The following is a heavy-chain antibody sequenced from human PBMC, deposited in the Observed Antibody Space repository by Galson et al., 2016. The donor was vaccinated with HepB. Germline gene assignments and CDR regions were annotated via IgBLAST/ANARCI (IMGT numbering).Heavy chain of an antibody. V-gene: IGHV3-7*03. Sequence: SLRLSCATSGFTFGSVWMSWVRQAPGKGLEWVANIKPDGSERYYVDSLKGRFTISRDNAKNSLYLQMNSLRAEDTAVYYCALYYYYSSGFVEYFQHWGQGTRVTVSS. CDR1: GFTFGSVW. CDR2: IKPDGSER. CDR3: ALYYYYSSGFVEYFQH. D-gene: IGHD3-22*01. J-gene: IGHJ1*01.